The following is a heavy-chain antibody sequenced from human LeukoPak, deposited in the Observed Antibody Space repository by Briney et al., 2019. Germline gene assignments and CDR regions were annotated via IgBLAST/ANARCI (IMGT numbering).Heavy chain of an antibody. D-gene: IGHD3-16*01. J-gene: IGHJ4*02. V-gene: IGHV4-34*01. CDR3: ATMSPNGYTGLSGAVVGYFEN. CDR1: AESYSHYY. CDR2: INHRGTT. Sequence: PSETLSLTCAVYAESYSHYYWTWIRQAPGKGLEWLGEINHRGTTNFNLSLKSRATRSVDTSKHQFSLKLPSVSAADTAVYYGATMSPNGYTGLSGAVVGYFENWGQGTLVTVSS.